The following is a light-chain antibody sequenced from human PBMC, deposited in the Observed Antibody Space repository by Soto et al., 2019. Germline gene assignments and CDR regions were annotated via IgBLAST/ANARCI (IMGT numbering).Light chain of an antibody. J-gene: IGKJ1*01. CDR3: QQYNYEWT. CDR1: QSISSW. CDR2: DAS. V-gene: IGKV1-5*01. Sequence: GDRVTITCRASQSISSWLAWYQQKPGKAPKLLIYDASSLESGVPSRFSGSGSGTEFTLTISNLQPDDFATYYRQQYNYEWTFGQGTKVDIK.